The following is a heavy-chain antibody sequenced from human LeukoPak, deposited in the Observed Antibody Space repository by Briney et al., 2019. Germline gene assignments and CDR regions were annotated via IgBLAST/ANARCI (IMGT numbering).Heavy chain of an antibody. CDR3: ARDRTMIIGGAWFDP. CDR1: GGSISSYY. Sequence: SETLSLTCTVSGGSISSYYWSWIRQHPGKGLEWIGCIYYSGSTYYNPSLKSRVTISVDTSKNQFSLKLSSVTAADTAVYYCARDRTMIIGGAWFDPWGQGTLVTVSS. CDR2: IYYSGST. V-gene: IGHV4-59*06. J-gene: IGHJ5*02. D-gene: IGHD3-22*01.